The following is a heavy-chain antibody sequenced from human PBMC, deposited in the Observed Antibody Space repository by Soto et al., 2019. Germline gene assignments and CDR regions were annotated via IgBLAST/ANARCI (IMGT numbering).Heavy chain of an antibody. Sequence: GGSLRLSCAASGFTFSNHDMHWVRQAPGKGLEWVAGIRYDGSNKNYADSVKGRFTISRDSSKNTLYLQMNSLRSEDTAIYYCARDMGIAAAYNWFDPWGQGTLVTV. CDR3: ARDMGIAAAYNWFDP. CDR1: GFTFSNHD. J-gene: IGHJ5*02. V-gene: IGHV3-33*01. D-gene: IGHD6-13*01. CDR2: IRYDGSNK.